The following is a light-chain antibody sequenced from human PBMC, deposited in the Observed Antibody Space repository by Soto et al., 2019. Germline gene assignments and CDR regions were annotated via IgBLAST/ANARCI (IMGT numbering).Light chain of an antibody. CDR2: EVS. CDR3: NSYTSTSARV. V-gene: IGLV2-14*01. Sequence: QSALTQPASVSGSPGQSITISCTGTSNDVGGFDFVSWYQQHPGKAPKVIIYEVSNRPSGVSDRFSGSKSGNTASLPISGLQAEDEADYYCNSYTSTSARVFGGGTKLTVL. J-gene: IGLJ3*02. CDR1: SNDVGGFDF.